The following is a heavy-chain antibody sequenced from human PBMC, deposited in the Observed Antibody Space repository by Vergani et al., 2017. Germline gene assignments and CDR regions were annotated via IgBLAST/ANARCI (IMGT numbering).Heavy chain of an antibody. CDR2: IYWNDDK. CDR1: GFSLSTSGVG. CDR3: ARSLDSGGNLGYCLDY. D-gene: IGHD4-23*01. J-gene: IGHJ4*02. Sequence: QITLKESGPTLVKPTQTLTLTCTFSGFSLSTSGVGVGWIRQPPGKALEWLALIYWNDDKRYSPSLKSRLTITKDTSKNQVVLTMTNMNPVDTATYYCARSLDSGGNLGYCLDYWGQGTLVTVSS. V-gene: IGHV2-5*01.